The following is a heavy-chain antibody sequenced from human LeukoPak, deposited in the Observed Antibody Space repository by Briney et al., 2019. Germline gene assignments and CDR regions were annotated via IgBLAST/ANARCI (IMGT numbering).Heavy chain of an antibody. CDR1: GFTFSSYA. CDR3: AKFWGDNPPFHY. J-gene: IGHJ4*02. CDR2: LSRSGSST. D-gene: IGHD3-3*01. V-gene: IGHV3-23*01. Sequence: GGSLRLSCAASGFTFSSYAMNWVRQAPGEGLEWVSGLSRSGSSTYYADSVKGRFTISRDNSKNTLYLQMNSLRAEDTAVYFCAKFWGDNPPFHYWGQGTLVTVSS.